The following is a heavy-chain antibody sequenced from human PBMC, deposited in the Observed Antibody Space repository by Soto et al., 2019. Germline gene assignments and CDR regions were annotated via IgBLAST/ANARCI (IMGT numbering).Heavy chain of an antibody. Sequence: QVQLQESGPGLVKPSETLSLTCTVSGGSISNYYWSWIRQTPGKGLEWIGYVSSSGNTDYNPSLKGRVSISVDMSKKQSSLKLSSLTAADTAVYYCATQGRGVPSDNWGQGTLVTVSS. CDR1: GGSISNYY. J-gene: IGHJ4*02. CDR2: VSSSGNT. CDR3: ATQGRGVPSDN. V-gene: IGHV4-59*08. D-gene: IGHD2-8*02.